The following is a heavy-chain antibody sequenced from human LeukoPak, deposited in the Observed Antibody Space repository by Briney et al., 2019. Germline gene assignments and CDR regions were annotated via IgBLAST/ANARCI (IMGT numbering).Heavy chain of an antibody. V-gene: IGHV4-39*07. CDR3: ARDVITMVRGVYSVSGMDV. CDR2: IYYSGST. J-gene: IGHJ6*02. D-gene: IGHD3-10*01. Sequence: SETLSLTCTVSGGSISSSSYYWGWIRQPPGKGLEWIGSIYYSGSTYYNPSLKSRVTISVDTSKNQFSLKLSSVTAADTAVYYCARDVITMVRGVYSVSGMDVWGQGTTVTVSS. CDR1: GGSISSSSYY.